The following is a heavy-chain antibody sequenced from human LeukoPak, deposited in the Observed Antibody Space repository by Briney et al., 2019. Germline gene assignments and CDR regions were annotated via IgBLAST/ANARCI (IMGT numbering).Heavy chain of an antibody. CDR1: GFTFSSYA. CDR2: ISGSGGST. Sequence: GGSLRLSCAASGFTFSSYAMSWVRQAPGKGLEWVSAISGSGGSTYYADSVKGRFTISRDNSKNTLYLQMNSLRAEDTAVYYCANGITGTRAIDYWGQGTLVTVSS. D-gene: IGHD1-7*01. V-gene: IGHV3-23*01. J-gene: IGHJ4*02. CDR3: ANGITGTRAIDY.